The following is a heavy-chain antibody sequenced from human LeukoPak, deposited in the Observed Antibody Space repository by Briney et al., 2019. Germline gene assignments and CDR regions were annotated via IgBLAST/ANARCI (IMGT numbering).Heavy chain of an antibody. J-gene: IGHJ5*02. Sequence: ASVTVSCKASGYTFTSYDINWVRQATGQGLEWMGWMNPNSGNTGYAQKFQGRVTMTRNTSISTAYMELSSLRSEDTAVYYCARGQVTGRNKNWFDPWGQGTLVTVSS. CDR2: MNPNSGNT. CDR1: GYTFTSYD. CDR3: ARGQVTGRNKNWFDP. V-gene: IGHV1-8*01. D-gene: IGHD1-14*01.